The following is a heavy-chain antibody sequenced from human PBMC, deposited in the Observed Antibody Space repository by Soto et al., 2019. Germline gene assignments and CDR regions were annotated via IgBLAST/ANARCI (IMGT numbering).Heavy chain of an antibody. V-gene: IGHV3-7*01. Sequence: GGSLRLSCAASGVTFCSYWMGWVRQAPGKGLEWVANIKQDGSEKYYVDSVKGRFTISRDNAKNSLYLQMNSLRAEDTAVYYCARTASQYYDFWSGYPYYFDYWGQGTLVTVSS. J-gene: IGHJ4*02. D-gene: IGHD3-3*01. CDR1: GVTFCSYW. CDR3: ARTASQYYDFWSGYPYYFDY. CDR2: IKQDGSEK.